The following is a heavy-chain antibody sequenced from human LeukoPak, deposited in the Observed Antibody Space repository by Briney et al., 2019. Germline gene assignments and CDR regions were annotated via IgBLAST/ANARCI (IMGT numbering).Heavy chain of an antibody. D-gene: IGHD2-15*01. CDR3: ARGAMSGYCSGGSCYSDSWYFRGWFDP. J-gene: IGHJ5*02. V-gene: IGHV4-34*01. CDR2: INHSGST. Sequence: SETLSLTCAVYGGSFSGYYWSWIRQPPGKGLEWIGEINHSGSTNYNPSLKSRVTISVDTSKNQFSLKLSSVTAADTAEYYCARGAMSGYCSGGSCYSDSWYFRGWFDPWGQGTLVTVSS. CDR1: GGSFSGYY.